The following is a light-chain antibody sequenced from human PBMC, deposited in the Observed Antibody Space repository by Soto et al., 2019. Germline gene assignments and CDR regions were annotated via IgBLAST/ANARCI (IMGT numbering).Light chain of an antibody. Sequence: QPVLTQSPSASASLGASVKLTCTLSSGHSNYAIAWHQQQPEKGPRFLMKVNSDGSHIKGDGIPDRFSGSSSGAERYLTISSLQYEDEADFYCQSWGAGDVVFGGGTKLTVL. CDR2: VNSDGSH. V-gene: IGLV4-69*01. CDR3: QSWGAGDVV. CDR1: SGHSNYA. J-gene: IGLJ2*01.